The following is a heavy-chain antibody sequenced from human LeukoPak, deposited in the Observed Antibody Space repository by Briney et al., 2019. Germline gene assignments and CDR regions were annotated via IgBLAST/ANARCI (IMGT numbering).Heavy chain of an antibody. D-gene: IGHD6-19*01. J-gene: IGHJ5*02. CDR3: AKRGYTSGWYETWFDP. CDR2: IYYSGST. V-gene: IGHV4-59*12. Sequence: SETLSLTCTVSSGSISSYYWSWIRQPPGKGLEWIGYIYYSGSTNYNPSLKSRVTISVDTSKNQFSLNLSSVTAADTAVYYCAKRGYTSGWYETWFDPWGQGTLVTVSS. CDR1: SGSISSYY.